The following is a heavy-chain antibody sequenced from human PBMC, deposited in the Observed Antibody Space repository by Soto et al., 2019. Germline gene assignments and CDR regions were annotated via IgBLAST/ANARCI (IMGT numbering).Heavy chain of an antibody. CDR1: GGSISSGDYY. CDR2: IYYSGST. V-gene: IGHV4-30-4*01. D-gene: IGHD3-9*01. CDR3: AREATYYDILTGYIDP. Sequence: SETLSLTCTVSGGSISSGDYYWSWIRQPPGKGLEWIGYIYYSGSTYYNPSLKSRVTISVDTSKNQFSLKLSSVTAADTAVYYCAREATYYDILTGYIDPWGQGTLVTVSS. J-gene: IGHJ5*02.